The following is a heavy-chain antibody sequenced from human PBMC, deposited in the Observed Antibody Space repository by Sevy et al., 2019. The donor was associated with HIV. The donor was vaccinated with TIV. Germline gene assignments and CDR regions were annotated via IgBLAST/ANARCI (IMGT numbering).Heavy chain of an antibody. CDR2: INNSGST. D-gene: IGHD6-6*01. V-gene: IGHV4-34*01. CDR1: GGSFSGYY. CDR3: AKAAARPRGDYYGMDV. Sequence: SETLSLTCAVYGGSFSGYYWSWIRQPPGKGLEWIGAINNSGSTNYNPSLKSRVTISVDTSKNQFTRKLSSVTAAETAVYYGAKAAARPRGDYYGMDVWGQGTTVTVSS. J-gene: IGHJ6*02.